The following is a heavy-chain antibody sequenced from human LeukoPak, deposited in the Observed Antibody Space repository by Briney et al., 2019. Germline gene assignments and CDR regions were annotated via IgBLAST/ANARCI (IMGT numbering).Heavy chain of an antibody. CDR1: GGSFSGYY. V-gene: IGHV4-34*01. CDR2: INHSGST. Sequence: PSETLSLTCAVYGGSFSGYYWSWIRQPPGKGLEWIGEINHSGSTNYNPSLKSRVTISVDTSKNQFSLKLSSVTAADTAVYYCARAVGYCTNGVCYTMDWFDPWGQGTLVTVSS. CDR3: ARAVGYCTNGVCYTMDWFDP. J-gene: IGHJ5*02. D-gene: IGHD2-8*01.